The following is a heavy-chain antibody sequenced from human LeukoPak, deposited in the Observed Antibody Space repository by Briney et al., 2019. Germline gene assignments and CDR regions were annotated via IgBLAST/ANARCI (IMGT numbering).Heavy chain of an antibody. CDR2: INHSGST. CDR1: GGSLGGYY. Sequence: PSETLSLTCAVYGGSLGGYYWRWVRQPPGKGLEWIGEINHSGSTNYNPSLKSRVTISVDTSKNQFSLKLSSVTAADTAVYYCARRYDFWSGYYRRYYFDYWGQGTLVTVSS. J-gene: IGHJ4*02. D-gene: IGHD3-3*01. CDR3: ARRYDFWSGYYRRYYFDY. V-gene: IGHV4-34*01.